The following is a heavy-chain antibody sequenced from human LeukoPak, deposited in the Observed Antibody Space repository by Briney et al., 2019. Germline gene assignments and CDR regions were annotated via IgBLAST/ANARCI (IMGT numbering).Heavy chain of an antibody. CDR2: ISNSDDST. V-gene: IGHV3-23*01. CDR1: GFPFSSYA. CDR3: ARGGKIALAGTRSSQYFQH. D-gene: IGHD6-19*01. J-gene: IGHJ1*01. Sequence: GGSLRLSCAASGFPFSSYAMSWVRQAPGKGLEWVSTISNSDDSTYYADSVKGRFTISRDNAKNTLYLQLNSLRAEDTALYYCARGGKIALAGTRSSQYFQHWGQGTLVTVSS.